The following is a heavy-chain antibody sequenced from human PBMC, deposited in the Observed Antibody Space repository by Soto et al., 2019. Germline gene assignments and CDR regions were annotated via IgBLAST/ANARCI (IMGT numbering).Heavy chain of an antibody. V-gene: IGHV3-30-3*01. CDR2: ISYDGSNK. J-gene: IGHJ4*02. CDR3: ARDLIGYGYGDLSFDY. CDR1: GFTFSSYA. Sequence: PGGSLRLSCAASGFTFSSYAMHWVRQAPGKGLEWVAVISYDGSNKYYADSVKGRFTISRDNSKNTLYLQMNSLRAEDTAVYYCARDLIGYGYGDLSFDYWGQGTLVTVSS. D-gene: IGHD5-18*01.